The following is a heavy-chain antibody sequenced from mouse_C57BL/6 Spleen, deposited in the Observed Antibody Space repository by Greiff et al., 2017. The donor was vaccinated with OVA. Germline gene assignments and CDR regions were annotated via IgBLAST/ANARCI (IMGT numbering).Heavy chain of an antibody. Sequence: DVKLQESGGGLVKPGGSLKLSCAASGFTFSSYAMSWVRQTPEKRLEWVATISDGGSYTYYPDNVKGRFTISRDNAKNNLYLQMSHLKSEDTAMYYCARELLRYYAMDYWGQGTSVTVSS. CDR3: ARELLRYYAMDY. J-gene: IGHJ4*01. CDR2: ISDGGSYT. D-gene: IGHD1-1*01. CDR1: GFTFSSYA. V-gene: IGHV5-4*03.